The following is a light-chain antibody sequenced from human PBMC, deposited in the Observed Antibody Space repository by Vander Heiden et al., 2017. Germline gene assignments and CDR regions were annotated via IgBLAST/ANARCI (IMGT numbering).Light chain of an antibody. Sequence: DTWMNQSPSPLSASVGDRVTITCRGSQSISSYLKWYQQKPGKAPKLLIDAASSLQSGVPSRFSGSGSGTDFTLTISMLPPEDSATYYCQQSYSTPYTFGQGTKLEIK. CDR1: QSISSY. CDR3: QQSYSTPYT. CDR2: AAS. V-gene: IGKV1-39*01. J-gene: IGKJ2*01.